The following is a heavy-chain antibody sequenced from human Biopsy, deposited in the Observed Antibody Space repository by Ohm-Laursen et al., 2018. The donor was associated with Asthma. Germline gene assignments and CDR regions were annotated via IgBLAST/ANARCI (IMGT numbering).Heavy chain of an antibody. J-gene: IGHJ4*02. Sequence: GTLSLTCTVSGGSMSSSSYYWGWIRQPPGKGLEWMGSISYTGSAYHNPSLKSRVTISVDTSKIHFSLKLSSVTAADTAVYYCARHWDWGSFFDYWGQGTPVTVSS. V-gene: IGHV4-39*01. CDR3: ARHWDWGSFFDY. CDR2: ISYTGSA. D-gene: IGHD7-27*01. CDR1: GGSMSSSSYY.